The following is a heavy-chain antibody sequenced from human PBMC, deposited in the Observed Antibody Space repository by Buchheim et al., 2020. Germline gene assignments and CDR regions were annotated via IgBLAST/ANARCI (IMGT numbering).Heavy chain of an antibody. J-gene: IGHJ3*02. D-gene: IGHD3-22*01. CDR3: ARDAYYYDSSGSHAFDI. CDR1: GFTVSSNY. CDR2: IYSGGST. V-gene: IGHV3-66*01. Sequence: EVQLVESGGGLVQPGGSLRLSCAASGFTVSSNYMSWVRQAPGKGLEWVSVIYSGGSTYYADSVKGRFTISRDNSKNTLYLPMNSLRAEDTAVYYCARDAYYYDSSGSHAFDIWGQGT.